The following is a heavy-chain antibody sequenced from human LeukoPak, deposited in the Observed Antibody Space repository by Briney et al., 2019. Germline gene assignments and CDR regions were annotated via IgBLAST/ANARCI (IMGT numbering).Heavy chain of an antibody. D-gene: IGHD1-7*01. J-gene: IGHJ4*02. V-gene: IGHV4-30-2*01. CDR2: IYHSGTT. CDR1: GGSITIGGYF. CDR3: ARDTANWNYGLGY. Sequence: SETLSLTCTVSGGSITIGGYFWSWIRQPPGKGLEWIGYIYHSGTTYYNPSLRSRVIISVDWSKNQFSLSLSSVTAADTAVYYCARDTANWNYGLGYWGQGTLVTVSS.